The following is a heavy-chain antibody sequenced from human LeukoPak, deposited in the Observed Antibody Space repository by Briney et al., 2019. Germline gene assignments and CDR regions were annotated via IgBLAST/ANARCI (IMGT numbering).Heavy chain of an antibody. J-gene: IGHJ4*02. V-gene: IGHV3-15*04. Sequence: PGGSLRLSCAASGFTFSNAWMSWVRQAPGKGLEWVGRIESKTDGGTTDYAAPVKGRFTISRDDSKNTLYLQMNSLKTEDTAVYYCTTRITIFGPGTNTRVGFDYWGQGTLVTVSS. CDR1: GFTFSNAW. D-gene: IGHD3-3*01. CDR2: IESKTDGGTT. CDR3: TTRITIFGPGTNTRVGFDY.